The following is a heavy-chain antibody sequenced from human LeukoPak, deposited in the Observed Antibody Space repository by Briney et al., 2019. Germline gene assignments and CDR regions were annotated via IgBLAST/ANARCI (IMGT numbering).Heavy chain of an antibody. CDR2: IYYSGST. D-gene: IGHD5-18*01. J-gene: IGHJ4*02. CDR1: GGSIGSGTYY. V-gene: IGHV4-39*07. Sequence: SETLSLTCTVSGGSIGSGTYYWGWIRQSPGKGLEWIGSIYYSGSTNYNPSLKSRVTISVDTSKNQFSLKLSSVTAADTAVYYCARVTSGYSYGHFDYWGQGTLVTVSS. CDR3: ARVTSGYSYGHFDY.